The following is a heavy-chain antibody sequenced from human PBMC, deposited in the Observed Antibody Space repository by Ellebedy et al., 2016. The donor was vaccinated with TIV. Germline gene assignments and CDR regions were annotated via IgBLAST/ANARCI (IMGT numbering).Heavy chain of an antibody. D-gene: IGHD4-17*01. J-gene: IGHJ4*02. CDR2: TSGGGATT. CDR1: GFTFSNYA. V-gene: IGHV3-23*01. Sequence: GESLKISCAASGFTFSNYAMSWVRQAPGKGLEWVSGTSGGGATTYYADSVKGRFTISRDNSKNTLYLQMNSLRAEDTAVYYCVKEGEGGDYNSHFQYWGQGNLVTVSS. CDR3: VKEGEGGDYNSHFQY.